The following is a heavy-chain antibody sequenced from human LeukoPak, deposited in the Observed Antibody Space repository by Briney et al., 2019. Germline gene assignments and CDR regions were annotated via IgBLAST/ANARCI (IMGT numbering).Heavy chain of an antibody. J-gene: IGHJ2*01. CDR2: INPNTGDT. Sequence: VASVKVSCKASGFTLNAYYIHWVRQAPGQGLEWMGWINPNTGDTNFAQKFQGRVAMTRDTSLSTAYMDLSRLTSDDTAVYYCARDWPGISLHFDLWGRGTLITVSS. V-gene: IGHV1-2*02. CDR3: ARDWPGISLHFDL. D-gene: IGHD2-15*01. CDR1: GFTLNAYY.